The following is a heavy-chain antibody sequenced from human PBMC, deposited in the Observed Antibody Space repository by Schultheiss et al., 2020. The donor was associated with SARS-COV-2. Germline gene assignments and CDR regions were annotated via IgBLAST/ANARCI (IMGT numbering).Heavy chain of an antibody. V-gene: IGHV4-59*01. Sequence: SETLSLTCTVSGDSISRYYWSWIRQPPGKGLEWIGYIYYSGSTNYNPSLKSRVTISVHTSKKQFSLKLISVTAADTAVYYCARGDSSGTPSTWGQGTLVTVSS. D-gene: IGHD3-22*01. J-gene: IGHJ4*02. CDR2: IYYSGST. CDR3: ARGDSSGTPST. CDR1: GDSISRYY.